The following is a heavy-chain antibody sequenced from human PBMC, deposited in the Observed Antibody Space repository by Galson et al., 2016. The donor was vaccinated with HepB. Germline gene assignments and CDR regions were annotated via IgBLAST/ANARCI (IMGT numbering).Heavy chain of an antibody. J-gene: IGHJ2*01. CDR3: ASGIAVTTSNSFWYFDL. CDR1: GFTFSSYG. D-gene: IGHD3-10*01. V-gene: IGHV3-33*01. CDR2: MWADGVKK. Sequence: SLRLSCAASGFTFSSYGMHWVRQAPGKGLEWVAVMWADGVKKYCADSVKGRFTFSRDNSKNTLYLQMTSLRAEDTAVYYCASGIAVTTSNSFWYFDLWGRGTLVTVSS.